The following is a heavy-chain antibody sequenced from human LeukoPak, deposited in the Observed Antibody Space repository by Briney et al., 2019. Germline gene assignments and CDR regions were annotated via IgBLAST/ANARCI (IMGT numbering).Heavy chain of an antibody. CDR1: GFSFSTYA. CDR2: IYSGGTT. CDR3: AKCGGDCLYWYFDL. J-gene: IGHJ2*01. Sequence: GGSLRLSCAASGFSFSTYAMSWVRQAPGKGLEWVSVIYSGGTTYYADSVRGRFTISRDTSKNTLYLQMNSLGAEDTAVYYCAKCGGDCLYWYFDLWGRGTLVTVSS. D-gene: IGHD2-21*02. V-gene: IGHV3-23*03.